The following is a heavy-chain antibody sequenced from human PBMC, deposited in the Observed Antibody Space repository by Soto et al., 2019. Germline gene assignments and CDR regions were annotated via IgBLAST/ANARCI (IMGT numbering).Heavy chain of an antibody. CDR3: ARHFDVDPSLDQYYFDL. Sequence: QVQLQESGPGLVKPSETLSLTCTVSGVSITPYSWSWIRQPAGKAPEWVGHIYASGRTTYNPSLKSRVTMFVSQTQVSLRLTSVTAADTAVYYCARHFDVDPSLDQYYFDLWGRGALVTVSS. D-gene: IGHD3-9*01. J-gene: IGHJ2*01. V-gene: IGHV4-4*07. CDR2: IYASGRT. CDR1: GVSITPYS.